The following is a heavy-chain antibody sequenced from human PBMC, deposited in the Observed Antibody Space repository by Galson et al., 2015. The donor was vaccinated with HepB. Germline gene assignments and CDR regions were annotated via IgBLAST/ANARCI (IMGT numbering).Heavy chain of an antibody. V-gene: IGHV3-30*02. D-gene: IGHD2-15*01. CDR3: AKDRYCSGGSCSGSFDY. Sequence: SLRLSCAASGFTFSNYVMYWVRQAPGKGLEWVALIRPDENNKYYADSVKGRFSTSRDNSQNTVFLQMNSLRSEDTAVYYCAKDRYCSGGSCSGSFDYWGQGALVTVSS. CDR2: IRPDENNK. CDR1: GFTFSNYV. J-gene: IGHJ4*02.